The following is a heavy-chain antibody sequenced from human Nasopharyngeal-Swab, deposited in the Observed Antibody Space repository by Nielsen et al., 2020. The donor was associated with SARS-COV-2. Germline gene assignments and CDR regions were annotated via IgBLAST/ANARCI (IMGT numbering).Heavy chain of an antibody. Sequence: WIRQPPGKGLEWIGYIYYSGSTNYNPSLKSRVTISVDTSKNQFSLKLSSVTAADTAVYYCVRGKSNSRVVRGYFDYWGQGTLVTVSS. V-gene: IGHV4-59*01. CDR3: VRGKSNSRVVRGYFDY. J-gene: IGHJ4*02. D-gene: IGHD3-10*01. CDR2: IYYSGST.